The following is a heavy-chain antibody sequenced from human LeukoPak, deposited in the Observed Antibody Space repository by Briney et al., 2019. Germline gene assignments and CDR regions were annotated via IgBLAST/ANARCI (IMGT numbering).Heavy chain of an antibody. CDR2: IITTFGTT. Sequence: SAKVSCKASGGTFSNYAIGWVRQAPGQGLEWMGGIITTFGTTKYTQRLQGRVTITADESTSTAYMELTSLRFEDTAVYYCARSAAAGSYYYYYGMDVWGQGTTVTVSS. CDR1: GGTFSNYA. V-gene: IGHV1-69*13. J-gene: IGHJ6*02. D-gene: IGHD6-13*01. CDR3: ARSAAAGSYYYYYGMDV.